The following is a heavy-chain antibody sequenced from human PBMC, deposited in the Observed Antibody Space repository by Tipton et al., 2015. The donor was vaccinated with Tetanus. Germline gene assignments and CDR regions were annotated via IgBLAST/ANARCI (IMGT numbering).Heavy chain of an antibody. CDR2: IYPGDSDT. J-gene: IGHJ3*02. D-gene: IGHD3-3*01. CDR1: GYSFTSYW. V-gene: IGHV5-51*01. CDR3: ARGGGAIFGVADDAFDI. Sequence: VQLVQSGAEVKKPGESLKISCRGSGYSFTSYWIGWVRQMPGKGLEWMGIIYPGDSDTRYSPSFQGQVTISADKSISTAYLQWSSLKASATAMYYFARGGGAIFGVADDAFDIWGQGTMVPVSS.